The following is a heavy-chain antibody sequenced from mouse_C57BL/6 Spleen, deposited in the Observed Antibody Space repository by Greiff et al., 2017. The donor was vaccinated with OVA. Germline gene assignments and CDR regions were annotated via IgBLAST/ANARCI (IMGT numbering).Heavy chain of an antibody. CDR1: GYTFTSYW. J-gene: IGHJ1*03. CDR3: ARGPDYYGSSYGYFDV. V-gene: IGHV1-52*01. D-gene: IGHD1-1*01. Sequence: VQLQQPGAELVRPGSSVKLSCKASGYTFTSYWMHWVKQRPIQGLEWIGNIDPSDSETHYNQKFKDKATLTVDKSSSTAYMQLSSLTSEDSAVYYCARGPDYYGSSYGYFDVWGTGTTVTVSS. CDR2: IDPSDSET.